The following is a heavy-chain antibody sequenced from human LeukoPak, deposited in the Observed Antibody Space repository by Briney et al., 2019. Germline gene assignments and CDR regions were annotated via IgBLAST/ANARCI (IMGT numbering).Heavy chain of an antibody. J-gene: IGHJ6*03. CDR2: ISSSSSYI. D-gene: IGHD3-22*01. Sequence: GGSLRLSCAPPGFTFSSYRMNWVRQAPGKGLEWVSSISSSSSYIYYADSVKGRFTISRDNAKNSLYLQMNSLRAEDTAVYYCARDSYYFDSSGKTGYYTDVWGKGTTVTVSS. CDR1: GFTFSSYR. V-gene: IGHV3-21*01. CDR3: ARDSYYFDSSGKTGYYTDV.